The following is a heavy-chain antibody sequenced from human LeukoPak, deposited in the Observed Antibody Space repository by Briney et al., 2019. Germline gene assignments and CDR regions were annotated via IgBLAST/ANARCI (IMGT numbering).Heavy chain of an antibody. D-gene: IGHD6-13*01. V-gene: IGHV4-59*01. CDR1: GGSISSNY. J-gene: IGHJ4*02. CDR3: ARGTQYSSSWYYFDY. CDR2: IHHRGGT. Sequence: SETLSLTCTVSGGSISSNYWTWIRQPPGKGLEWIGYIHHRGGTYYNPSLTSRVTISVDTSKNQFSLKLSSVTAADTAVFYCARGTQYSSSWYYFDYWGQGILVTVSS.